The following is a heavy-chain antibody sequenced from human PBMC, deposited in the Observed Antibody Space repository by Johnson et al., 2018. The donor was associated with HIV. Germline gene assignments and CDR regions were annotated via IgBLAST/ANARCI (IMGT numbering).Heavy chain of an antibody. Sequence: VQLVDSGGGLLQPGGSLRLSCAASGFTFSSYAMSWVRQAPGKGLEWVSAISGSGGSTYYADSVKGRFTISRDNSKNTLYLQMNSLRAEDTAVYYCARDKAVGYSSGWHAFDIWGQGTMVTVSS. CDR2: ISGSGGST. CDR3: ARDKAVGYSSGWHAFDI. CDR1: GFTFSSYA. V-gene: IGHV3-23*04. J-gene: IGHJ3*02. D-gene: IGHD6-19*01.